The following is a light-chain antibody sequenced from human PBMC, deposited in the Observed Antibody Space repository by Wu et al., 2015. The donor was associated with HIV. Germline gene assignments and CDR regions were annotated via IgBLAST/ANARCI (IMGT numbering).Light chain of an antibody. V-gene: IGKV3-15*01. J-gene: IGKJ1*01. Sequence: TVMTQSPATLSVSPGERATLSCRASQSVGSNLAWYQQKPGQAPRLLIQGASNRATGIPARFSGSGSGTEFTLTISSTQSEDFAVYYCQQYNNWPWTFGQGPGWKSN. CDR1: QSVGSN. CDR2: GAS. CDR3: QQYNNWPWT.